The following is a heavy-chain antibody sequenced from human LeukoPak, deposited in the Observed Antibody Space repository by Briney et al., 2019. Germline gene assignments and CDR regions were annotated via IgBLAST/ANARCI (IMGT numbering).Heavy chain of an antibody. J-gene: IGHJ4*02. V-gene: IGHV3-23*01. D-gene: IGHD2-15*01. Sequence: PGGSLRLSCAASGFTFSSYWMSWVRQAPGKGLEWVSDISGRGGRTDYADSVKGRFTISRDNSRSTVYLQMNSLRAEDTAVYYCAKDVRGGCSGGNCNDWGQGTLVTVSS. CDR1: GFTFSSYW. CDR3: AKDVRGGCSGGNCND. CDR2: ISGRGGRT.